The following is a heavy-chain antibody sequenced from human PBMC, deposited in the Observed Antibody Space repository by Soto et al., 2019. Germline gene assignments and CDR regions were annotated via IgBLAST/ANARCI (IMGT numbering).Heavy chain of an antibody. J-gene: IGHJ4*02. Sequence: GASVKVSCKASGGTFSSYAISWVRQAPGQGLEWMGGIIPIFGTANYAQKFQGRVTITADESTSTAYMELSSLRSEDTAVYYCVGGGSGYYYYFDYWGQGTLVTVSS. D-gene: IGHD3-22*01. CDR3: VGGGSGYYYYFDY. CDR1: GGTFSSYA. V-gene: IGHV1-69*13. CDR2: IIPIFGTA.